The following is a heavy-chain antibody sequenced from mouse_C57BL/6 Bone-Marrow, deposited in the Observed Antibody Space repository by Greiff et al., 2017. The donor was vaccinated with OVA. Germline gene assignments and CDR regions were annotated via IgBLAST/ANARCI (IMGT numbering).Heavy chain of an antibody. CDR3: AREDLLTTVVEGFDY. V-gene: IGHV1-69*01. D-gene: IGHD1-1*01. J-gene: IGHJ2*01. CDR2: IDPSDSYT. Sequence: VQLQQPGAELVMPGASVKLSCKASGYTFTSYWMHWVKQRPGQGLEWIGEIDPSDSYTNYNQKFKGKSTLTVDKSSSTAYMQLSSLTSEDSAVYYCAREDLLTTVVEGFDYWGQGTTLTDSS. CDR1: GYTFTSYW.